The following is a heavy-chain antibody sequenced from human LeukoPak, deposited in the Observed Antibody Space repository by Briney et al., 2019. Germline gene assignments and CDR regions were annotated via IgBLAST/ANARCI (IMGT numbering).Heavy chain of an antibody. J-gene: IGHJ6*03. Sequence: PSETLTLTCVASGLTISSYCMHWVRQAPGKGLEWVAFIRYDRSNKYYADSVKGRFTISRDKSKNTLHLQMNCVSAEDTALYYCAKDPGWLNYYYMDVWGKGTTVTVSS. D-gene: IGHD6-19*01. CDR1: GLTISSYC. V-gene: IGHV3-30*02. CDR3: AKDPGWLNYYYMDV. CDR2: IRYDRSNK.